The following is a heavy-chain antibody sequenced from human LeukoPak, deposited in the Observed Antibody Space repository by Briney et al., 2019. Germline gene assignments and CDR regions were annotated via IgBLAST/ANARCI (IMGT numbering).Heavy chain of an antibody. CDR2: INASGGST. D-gene: IGHD3-10*01. V-gene: IGHV1-46*01. Sequence: ASVKVSCKASGYTFTSYYMHWVRQAPGQGLEWVGIINASGGSTSYAQKFQGRVTTTRDTSTSTVYMELSSLRSEDTAVYYCARDLAQNSYGSGSYYKWNAFDIWGQGTTVTVSS. CDR3: ARDLAQNSYGSGSYYKWNAFDI. CDR1: GYTFTSYY. J-gene: IGHJ3*02.